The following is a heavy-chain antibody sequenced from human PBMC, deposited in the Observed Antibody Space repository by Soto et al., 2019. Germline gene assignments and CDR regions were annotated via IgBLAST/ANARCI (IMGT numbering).Heavy chain of an antibody. J-gene: IGHJ4*02. CDR1: GFTFSNAW. V-gene: IGHV3-15*07. D-gene: IGHD3-22*01. CDR3: TTDWQDYDSSGYALTRFDD. Sequence: LRLSCAASGFTFSNAWMNWVRQAPGKGLEWAGRIKSKTDGGTTDYAAPVKGRFTISRDDSKNTLYLQMNSLKTEDTAVYYCTTDWQDYDSSGYALTRFDDWGQGTLVTGSS. CDR2: IKSKTDGGTT.